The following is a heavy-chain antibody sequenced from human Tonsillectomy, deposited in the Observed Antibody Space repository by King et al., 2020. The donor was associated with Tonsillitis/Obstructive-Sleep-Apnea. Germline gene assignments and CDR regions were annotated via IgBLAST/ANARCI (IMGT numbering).Heavy chain of an antibody. Sequence: VQLVESGGGLVQPGGSLRLSCAASGFTVSSNYMSWVRQAPGKGLEWVSVIYSGGSTYYAVSVKGRFTISRDNSKNTLCLQMNSLRAEDTAVYYCARPPMYSNSSGSSWFAPWGQGTLVTVSS. V-gene: IGHV3-66*04. CDR3: ARPPMYSNSSGSSWFAP. CDR1: GFTVSSNY. J-gene: IGHJ5*02. D-gene: IGHD6-6*01. CDR2: IYSGGST.